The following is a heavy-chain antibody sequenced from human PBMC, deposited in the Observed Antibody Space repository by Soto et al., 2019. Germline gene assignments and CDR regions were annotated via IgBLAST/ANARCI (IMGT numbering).Heavy chain of an antibody. CDR1: GYTFTGYY. CDR2: INAHSGNT. J-gene: IGHJ5*02. Sequence: ASVKVSCKASGYTFTGYYMHWVRQAPGQGLEWMGWINAHSGNTNYAQKLQGRVTMTTDTSTSTAYMELRSLRSDDTAVYYCARWILTGYYYWFDPWGQGTPVTVSS. CDR3: ARWILTGYYYWFDP. D-gene: IGHD3-9*01. V-gene: IGHV1-18*04.